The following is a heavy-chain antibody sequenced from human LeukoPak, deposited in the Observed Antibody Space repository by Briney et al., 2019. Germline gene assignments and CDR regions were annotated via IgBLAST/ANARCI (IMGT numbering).Heavy chain of an antibody. Sequence: PSETLSLTCTVSGGSISSSSYYWGWIRQPPGKGLEWIGSIYYSGSTYYNPSLKSRVTISVDTSKNQFSLKLSSVTAADTAVYYCARYSYDSSGYHFDYWGQGTLVTVSS. CDR1: GGSISSSSYY. V-gene: IGHV4-39*01. D-gene: IGHD3-22*01. CDR3: ARYSYDSSGYHFDY. CDR2: IYYSGST. J-gene: IGHJ4*02.